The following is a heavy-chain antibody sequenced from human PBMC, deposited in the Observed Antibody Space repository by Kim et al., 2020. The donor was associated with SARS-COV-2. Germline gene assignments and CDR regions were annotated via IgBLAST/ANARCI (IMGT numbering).Heavy chain of an antibody. V-gene: IGHV5-51*01. Sequence: GESLKISCKGSGYSFTSYWIGWVRQMPGKGLEWMGIIYPGDSDTRYSPSFQGQVTISADKSISTAYLQWSSLKASDTAMYYCASSSFPQFYGVAFDIWGQGTMVTVSS. CDR2: IYPGDSDT. CDR1: GYSFTSYW. J-gene: IGHJ3*02. D-gene: IGHD3-10*01. CDR3: ASSSFPQFYGVAFDI.